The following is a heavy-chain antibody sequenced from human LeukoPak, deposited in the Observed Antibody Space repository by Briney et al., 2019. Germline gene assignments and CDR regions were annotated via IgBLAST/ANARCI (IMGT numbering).Heavy chain of an antibody. D-gene: IGHD6-19*01. Sequence: GGSLRLSCAASGFTFSSYAMHWVRQAPGKGLEWVAVISYDGSNKYYADSVKGRFTTSRDNSKNTLYLQINSLRAEDTAVYYCAASYSSGWYGSTVDYWGQGTLVTVSS. V-gene: IGHV3-30-3*01. J-gene: IGHJ4*02. CDR2: ISYDGSNK. CDR3: AASYSSGWYGSTVDY. CDR1: GFTFSSYA.